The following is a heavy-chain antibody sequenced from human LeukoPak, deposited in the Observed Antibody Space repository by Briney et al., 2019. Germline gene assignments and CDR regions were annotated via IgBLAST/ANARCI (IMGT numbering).Heavy chain of an antibody. CDR2: IRSKANSYAT. J-gene: IGHJ4*02. CDR1: GFTFSGSA. Sequence: GGSLRLSCAASGFTFSGSAMHWVRQASGKGLEWVGRIRSKANSYATAYAASVKGRFTISRDDSKNTAYLQINSRKTEDTAVYYCTTSGSYDYFDYWGQGTLVTVSS. V-gene: IGHV3-73*01. CDR3: TTSGSYDYFDY. D-gene: IGHD1-26*01.